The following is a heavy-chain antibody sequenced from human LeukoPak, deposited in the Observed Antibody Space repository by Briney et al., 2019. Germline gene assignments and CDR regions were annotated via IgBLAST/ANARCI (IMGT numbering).Heavy chain of an antibody. Sequence: GGSLRLSCAASGFNFDYYGMSWVRQVPGKGLEWVAGITWSGASAAYADSVKGRFTISRDNAKNSLYLQMNSLRGEDTALYYCARRPYPTYYYMDVWGTGTTVSISS. CDR3: ARRPYPTYYYMDV. CDR2: ITWSGASA. CDR1: GFNFDYYG. V-gene: IGHV3-20*04. J-gene: IGHJ6*03.